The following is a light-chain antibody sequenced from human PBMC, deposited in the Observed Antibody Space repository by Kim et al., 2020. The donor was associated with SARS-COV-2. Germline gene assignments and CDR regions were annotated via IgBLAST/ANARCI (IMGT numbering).Light chain of an antibody. V-gene: IGLV2-14*04. CDR3: TSYTSSNTLHVV. CDR1: SSDVGGYNY. CDR2: DVT. Sequence: SITISCTGTSSDVGGYNYVSWYQQHPGKAPKLMIYDVTNRPSGVSNRFSGSKSGNTASLTICALQAEDEADYYCTSYTSSNTLHVVFGGGTQLTVL. J-gene: IGLJ2*01.